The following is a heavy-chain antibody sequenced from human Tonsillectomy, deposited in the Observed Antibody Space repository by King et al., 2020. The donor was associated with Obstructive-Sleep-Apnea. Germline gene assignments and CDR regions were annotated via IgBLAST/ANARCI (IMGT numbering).Heavy chain of an antibody. J-gene: IGHJ5*02. Sequence: LQLQESGPGLVKPSETLSLTCTISGGSISSYYWSWIRQAPGKGLEWIGYIYYSGGTNYNPSLKSRVTISLDTSKHQFSLKLSSVTAADTAVYDCARSYCSGGRCYSPWGQGTLVTVSS. CDR3: ARSYCSGGRCYSP. V-gene: IGHV4-59*08. D-gene: IGHD2-15*01. CDR1: GGSISSYY. CDR2: IYYSGGT.